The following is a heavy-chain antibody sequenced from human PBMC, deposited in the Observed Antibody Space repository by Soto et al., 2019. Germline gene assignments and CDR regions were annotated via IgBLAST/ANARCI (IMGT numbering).Heavy chain of an antibody. CDR2: ISSSSSTI. J-gene: IGHJ2*01. CDR1: GFTFSSYS. CDR3: ARGAGAGSTVVTYWYFDL. Sequence: PGGSLRLSCAASGFTFSSYSMNWVRQAPGKGLEWVSYISSSSSTIYYADSVKGRFTISRDNAKNSLYLQMNSLRAEDTAVYYCARGAGAGSTVVTYWYFDLWGRGTLVTVSS. D-gene: IGHD4-17*01. V-gene: IGHV3-48*01.